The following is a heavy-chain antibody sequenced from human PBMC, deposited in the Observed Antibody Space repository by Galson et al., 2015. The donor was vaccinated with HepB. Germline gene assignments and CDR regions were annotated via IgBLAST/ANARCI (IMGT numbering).Heavy chain of an antibody. D-gene: IGHD3-9*01. CDR3: ARAHLRYFDLDY. CDR1: GGSFSGYY. J-gene: IGHJ4*02. Sequence: ETLSLTCAVYGGSFSGYYWSWIRQPPGKGLEWIGEINHSGSTNYNPSLKSRVTISVDTSKNQFSLKLSSATAADTAVYYCARAHLRYFDLDYWGQGTLVTVSS. V-gene: IGHV4-34*01. CDR2: INHSGST.